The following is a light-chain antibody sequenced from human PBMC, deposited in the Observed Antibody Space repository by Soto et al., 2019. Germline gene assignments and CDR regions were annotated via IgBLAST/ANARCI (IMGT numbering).Light chain of an antibody. Sequence: DIQMTQSPSSLSASVGDRVTITCRASQGISNYLAWYQQKPGEVPKLLIYAASTLQSGAPSRFSGSGSGTDFTLTISSLQPEDVATDYCQKYNNAPRAFGQGTRVDIK. CDR2: AAS. J-gene: IGKJ1*01. V-gene: IGKV1-27*01. CDR1: QGISNY. CDR3: QKYNNAPRA.